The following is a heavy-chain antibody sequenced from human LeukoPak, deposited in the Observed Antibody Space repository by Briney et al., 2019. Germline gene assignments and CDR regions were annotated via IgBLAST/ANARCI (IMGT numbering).Heavy chain of an antibody. CDR2: IYHGGST. J-gene: IGHJ4*02. CDR1: GGSFSAYS. Sequence: PSETLSLTCAVYGGSFSAYSWNWIRQPPGRGLEWIGEIYHGGSTNYNPSLKSRVTISLDTSKKQFSLKLTSVTAADTAVYYCARSRGYNYDHWGQGTLVTVSS. V-gene: IGHV4-34*01. D-gene: IGHD5-18*01. CDR3: ARSRGYNYDH.